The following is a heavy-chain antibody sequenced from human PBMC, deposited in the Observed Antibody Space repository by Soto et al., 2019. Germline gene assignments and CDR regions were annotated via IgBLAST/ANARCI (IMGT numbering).Heavy chain of an antibody. CDR1: GYPVTAYY. V-gene: IGHV1-2*02. CDR2: INPATGAA. CDR3: ARGGGVGVAGSAAFDM. D-gene: IGHD3-3*01. Sequence: QLHLVQSGAVVKKPGASVTVSCSASGYPVTAYYMHWVRQAPGRGLGWMGGINPATGAAKYTQTFQGRVNMARDTPTSTVFMELSGLTSEDTAVFYCARGGGVGVAGSAAFDMWGQGTLVTVSS. J-gene: IGHJ3*02.